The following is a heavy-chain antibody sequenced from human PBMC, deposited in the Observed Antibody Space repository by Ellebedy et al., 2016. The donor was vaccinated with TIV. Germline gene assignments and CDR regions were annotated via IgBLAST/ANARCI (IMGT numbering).Heavy chain of an antibody. CDR3: ARVRSSSSNPDDAFDI. CDR1: GGSISSYY. V-gene: IGHV4-59*12. Sequence: SETLSLTCTVSGGSISSYYWSWIRQPPGKGLEWIGYIYYSGSTNYNPSLKSRVTISVDTSKNQFSLKLSSVTAADTSVYYCARVRSSSSNPDDAFDIWGQGTMVTVSS. D-gene: IGHD6-6*01. CDR2: IYYSGST. J-gene: IGHJ3*02.